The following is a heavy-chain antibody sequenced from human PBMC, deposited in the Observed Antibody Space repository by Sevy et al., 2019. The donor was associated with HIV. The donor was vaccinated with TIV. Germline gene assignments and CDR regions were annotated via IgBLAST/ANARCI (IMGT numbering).Heavy chain of an antibody. D-gene: IGHD3-22*01. J-gene: IGHJ4*02. CDR1: GFTFRDYS. V-gene: IGHV3-21*06. Sequence: GGSLRLSCAASGFTFRDYSMNWVRQAPGQGLEWVSSISSASSYRKYGDSVKGRFTISRDNAKNLLYLDLNSLRVEDTAVYYCTRVDYYDTGASQYWGQGTLVTVSS. CDR3: TRVDYYDTGASQY. CDR2: ISSASSYR.